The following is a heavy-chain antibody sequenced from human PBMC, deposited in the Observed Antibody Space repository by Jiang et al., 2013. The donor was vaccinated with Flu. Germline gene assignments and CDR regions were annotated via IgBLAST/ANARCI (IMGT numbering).Heavy chain of an antibody. D-gene: IGHD3-3*01. J-gene: IGHJ3*02. CDR2: IYYSGST. Sequence: GLVKPSETLSLTCTVSGGSISSSSYYWGWIRQPPGKGLEWIGSIYYSGSTYYNPSLKSRVTISVDTSKNQFSLKLSSVTAADTAVYYCARSLRPYDFWSGYFYAFDIWGQGTMVTVSS. CDR1: GGSISSSSYY. CDR3: ARSLRPYDFWSGYFYAFDI. V-gene: IGHV4-39*01.